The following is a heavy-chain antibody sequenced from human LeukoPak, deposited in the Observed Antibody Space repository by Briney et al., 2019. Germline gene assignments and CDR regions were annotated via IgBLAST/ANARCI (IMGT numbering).Heavy chain of an antibody. Sequence: GGSLRLSCAASGFTFSTYGMHWVRQAPGKGLEWVAVIWNDASHDNYADSVRGRFTISRDNSKNTLSLQMNSLRAEDTAVYYCARDLCSGGRCRYAEYWGLGALVTVS. J-gene: IGHJ4*02. D-gene: IGHD2-15*01. CDR1: GFTFSTYG. CDR3: ARDLCSGGRCRYAEY. CDR2: IWNDASHD. V-gene: IGHV3-33*01.